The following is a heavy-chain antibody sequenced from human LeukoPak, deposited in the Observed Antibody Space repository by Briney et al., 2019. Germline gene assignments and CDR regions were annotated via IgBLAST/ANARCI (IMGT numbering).Heavy chain of an antibody. CDR1: GGTFSSYA. J-gene: IGHJ4*02. CDR2: IIPIFGTA. CDR3: ASVGEAQPIDD. D-gene: IGHD3-16*01. V-gene: IGHV1-69*05. Sequence: GASVKVSCKASGGTFSSYAISWVRQAPGQGLEWMGGIIPIFGTANYAQKFQGRVTITTDESTSTAYMELSSLRSEDTAVYYCASVGEAQPIDDWGQGTLVTVSS.